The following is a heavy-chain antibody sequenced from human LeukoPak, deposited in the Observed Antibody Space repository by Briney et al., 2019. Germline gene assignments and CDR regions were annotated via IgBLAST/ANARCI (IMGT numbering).Heavy chain of an antibody. D-gene: IGHD3-10*01. Sequence: SETLSLTCAVYGGSFSGYYWSWIRQPPGKGLEWIGEINHSGSTNYNPSLKSRVTISVDTSKNQFSLKLSSVTAADTAVYYCARGDYYYGSGSYFNYFDYWGQGTLVTVSS. CDR2: INHSGST. J-gene: IGHJ4*02. V-gene: IGHV4-34*01. CDR3: ARGDYYYGSGSYFNYFDY. CDR1: GGSFSGYY.